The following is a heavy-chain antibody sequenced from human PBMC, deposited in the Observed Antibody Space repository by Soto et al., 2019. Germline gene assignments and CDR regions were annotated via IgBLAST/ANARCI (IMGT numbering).Heavy chain of an antibody. Sequence: QVQLQESGPGLVKPSQTLSLTCTVSGGSISSGGYYWSWIRQHPGKGLEWVAYIYYSGSTYYNPSLKSRITISVDTSQNQFSLRLTSVTAADTAVYYCARVFSEMATISFDYWGQGTLVTVSS. CDR3: ARVFSEMATISFDY. D-gene: IGHD5-12*01. J-gene: IGHJ4*02. V-gene: IGHV4-31*03. CDR2: IYYSGST. CDR1: GGSISSGGYY.